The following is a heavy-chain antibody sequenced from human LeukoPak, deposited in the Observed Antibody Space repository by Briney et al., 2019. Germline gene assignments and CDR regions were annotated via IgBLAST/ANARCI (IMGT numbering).Heavy chain of an antibody. CDR2: IDPSSTYI. CDR3: ARAYSSSWYTTMTNSRFDP. Sequence: GGSLRLSCAASGFTFRSYSMNWVRQAPGKGLEWVSAIDPSSTYIYYADSVKGRFTISRDNAENSLYLQMNSLRAEDTAVYYCARAYSSSWYTTMTNSRFDPWGQGTLVTVSS. V-gene: IGHV3-21*01. D-gene: IGHD6-13*01. CDR1: GFTFRSYS. J-gene: IGHJ5*02.